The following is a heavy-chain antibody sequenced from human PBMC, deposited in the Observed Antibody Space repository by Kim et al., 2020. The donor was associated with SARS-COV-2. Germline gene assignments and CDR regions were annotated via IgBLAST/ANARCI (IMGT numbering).Heavy chain of an antibody. J-gene: IGHJ5*02. CDR1: GGSFSGYY. V-gene: IGHV4-34*01. CDR2: INHSGST. CDR3: ARLKSAARRNWFDP. D-gene: IGHD6-6*01. Sequence: SETLSLTCAVYGGSFSGYYWSWIRQPPGKGLEWIGEINHSGSTNYNPSLKSRVTISVDTSKNQFSLNLSSVTAADTAVYYCARLKSAARRNWFDPWGQGTLVTVSS.